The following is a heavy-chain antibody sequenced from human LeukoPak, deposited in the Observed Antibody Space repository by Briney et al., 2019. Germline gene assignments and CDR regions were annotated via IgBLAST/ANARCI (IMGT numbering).Heavy chain of an antibody. D-gene: IGHD4-17*01. CDR3: AVVYGDYNPGAFDI. Sequence: GGSLRLSCAASGFTFSSYAMNWVRQAPGKGLEWVSTISGSGGSTYYADSVKGRFTISRDNSKNTLYLRMNSLRAEDTAVYYCAVVYGDYNPGAFDIWGHGTMVTVSS. J-gene: IGHJ3*02. CDR2: ISGSGGST. CDR1: GFTFSSYA. V-gene: IGHV3-23*01.